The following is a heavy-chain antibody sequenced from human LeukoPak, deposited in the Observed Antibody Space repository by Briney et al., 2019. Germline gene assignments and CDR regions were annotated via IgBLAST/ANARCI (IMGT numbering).Heavy chain of an antibody. CDR2: IHYSGST. D-gene: IGHD3-10*01. V-gene: IGHV4-30-4*01. J-gene: IGHJ6*04. CDR3: ARDRSYSGSYGMDV. CDR1: GDSISSGDHY. Sequence: SQTLSLTCTVSGDSISSGDHYWSWIRQPPGKGLEWIGYIHYSGSTYYNPSLKSRVTISVDTSKNQFSLKLSSVTAADTAVYYCARDRSYSGSYGMDVWGKGTTVTVSS.